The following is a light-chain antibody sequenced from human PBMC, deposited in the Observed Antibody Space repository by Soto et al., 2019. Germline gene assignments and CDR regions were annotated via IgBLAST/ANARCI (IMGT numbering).Light chain of an antibody. J-gene: IGLJ2*01. Sequence: QAVVTQPPSVSGSPGQSVTISCTGTSSDVGSYNRVSWYQQPPGTAPKLMIYEVTNRPSGVPDRFSGTKSGNTASLTISGLQAEDEADYYCSSYTTDTTLVFGGGTKVTVL. CDR3: SSYTTDTTLV. CDR2: EVT. CDR1: SSDVGSYNR. V-gene: IGLV2-18*02.